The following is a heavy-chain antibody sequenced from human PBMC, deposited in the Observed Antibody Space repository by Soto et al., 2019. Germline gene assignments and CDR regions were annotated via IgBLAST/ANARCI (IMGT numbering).Heavy chain of an antibody. CDR1: GDSVTSYW. Sequence: GQSLKISCKGSGDSVTSYWSGSVHQMTEKVLEWMGIIYPGDSDTRYSPSFQGQVTISADQSISTAYLQWSSLKASDTAMYYCAIRSRRYCGGDCYSVLEHWGQGTLVPVS. CDR2: IYPGDSDT. D-gene: IGHD2-21*01. V-gene: IGHV5-51*07. CDR3: AIRSRRYCGGDCYSVLEH. J-gene: IGHJ1*01.